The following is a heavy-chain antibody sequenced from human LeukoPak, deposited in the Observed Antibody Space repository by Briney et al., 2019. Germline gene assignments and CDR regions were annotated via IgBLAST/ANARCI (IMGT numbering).Heavy chain of an antibody. Sequence: ASVKVSCKASGYTFTSYGISWVRQAPEQGLEWMGWISAYNGNTNYAQKLQGRVTMTTDTSTSTAYMELRSLRSDDTAVYYCARDRVRDIVVVHFYYYYGMDAWGQGTTVTVSS. J-gene: IGHJ6*02. CDR3: ARDRVRDIVVVHFYYYYGMDA. CDR1: GYTFTSYG. CDR2: ISAYNGNT. V-gene: IGHV1-18*01. D-gene: IGHD2-2*01.